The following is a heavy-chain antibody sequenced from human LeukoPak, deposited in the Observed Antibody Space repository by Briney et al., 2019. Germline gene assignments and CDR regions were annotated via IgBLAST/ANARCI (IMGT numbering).Heavy chain of an antibody. V-gene: IGHV4-4*02. CDR1: GGSISSSNW. J-gene: IGHJ4*02. D-gene: IGHD5-12*01. CDR3: ARAPGYSGYGFFDY. CDR2: IYHSGST. Sequence: SGTLSRTCAVSGGSISSSNWWSWVRQPPGKGLEWIGEIYHSGSTNYNPSLKSRVTISVDKSKNQFSLKLGSVTAADTAVYYCARAPGYSGYGFFDYWGQGTLVTVSS.